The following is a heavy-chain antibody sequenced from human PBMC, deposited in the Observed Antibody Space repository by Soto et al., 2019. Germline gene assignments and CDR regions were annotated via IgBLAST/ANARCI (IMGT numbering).Heavy chain of an antibody. CDR1: GGSISSGGYY. V-gene: IGHV4-31*03. CDR2: IYYSGST. Sequence: SETLSLTCTVSGGSISSGGYYWCWIRQHPGKGLEWIGYIYYSGSTYYNPSLKSRVTISVDTSKNQFSLKLSSVTAADTAVYYCARGRRLWGSRVPASNDRRYYFDYWGQGT. D-gene: IGHD2-2*01. J-gene: IGHJ4*02. CDR3: ARGRRLWGSRVPASNDRRYYFDY.